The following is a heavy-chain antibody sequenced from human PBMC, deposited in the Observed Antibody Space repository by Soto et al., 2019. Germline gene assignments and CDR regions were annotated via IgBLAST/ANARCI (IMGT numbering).Heavy chain of an antibody. V-gene: IGHV4-4*02. CDR2: IYHSGST. CDR3: ARGSLTYYYDSSGFNWFDP. D-gene: IGHD3-22*01. Sequence: SETLSLTCAVSGTSISSTFWWTWVRQPPGKGLEWIGEIYHSGSTKYNPSLKSRVTISVDKSNNQFSLELRAVTADDTAVYYCARGSLTYYYDSSGFNWFDPWGQGTLVTVSS. J-gene: IGHJ5*02. CDR1: GTSISSTFW.